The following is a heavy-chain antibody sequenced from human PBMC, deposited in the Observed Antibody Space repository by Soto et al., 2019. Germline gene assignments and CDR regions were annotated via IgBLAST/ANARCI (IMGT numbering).Heavy chain of an antibody. Sequence: QVQLQESGPGLVTPSGTLSLTCAVSGASFTSNDWWTWVRQPPGRGLEWIGEIYRTGSTNYNPSLKRRVTISLDKSENQFSLKVTSLTAADTAVYYCASRDPGTSVDYWGQGTLVTVSS. V-gene: IGHV4-4*02. J-gene: IGHJ4*02. CDR2: IYRTGST. CDR3: ASRDPGTSVDY. CDR1: GASFTSNDW. D-gene: IGHD1-7*01.